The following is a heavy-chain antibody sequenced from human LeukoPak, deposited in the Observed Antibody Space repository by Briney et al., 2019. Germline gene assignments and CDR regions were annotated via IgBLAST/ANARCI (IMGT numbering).Heavy chain of an antibody. CDR2: IKQDGSEK. CDR1: GFTFRSYW. V-gene: IGHV3-7*01. J-gene: IGHJ4*02. D-gene: IGHD3-10*01. Sequence: GGSLRLSCAASGFTFRSYWMSWVRQAPGKGLEWAANIKQDGSEKSYVDSVKGRFTISRDNAKNSLYLQMNSLRAEDTAVYYCTRERAGGFDYWGQGTLVTVSS. CDR3: TRERAGGFDY.